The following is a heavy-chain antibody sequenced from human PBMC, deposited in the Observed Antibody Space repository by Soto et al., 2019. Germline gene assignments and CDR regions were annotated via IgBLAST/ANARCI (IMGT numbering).Heavy chain of an antibody. CDR3: ARERYSSHAWGY. J-gene: IGHJ4*02. CDR2: INAGNGNT. D-gene: IGHD3-16*01. V-gene: IGHV1-3*05. CDR1: GYTFTSYA. Sequence: QVQLVQSGAEEKKPGASVKVSCKASGYTFTSYAMHWVRQAPGQRLEWMGWINAGNGNTKYSQKFQGRVTLTRDPSASTAYMELSSLRSEDTAVYSCARERYSSHAWGYWGQGTLVTVSS.